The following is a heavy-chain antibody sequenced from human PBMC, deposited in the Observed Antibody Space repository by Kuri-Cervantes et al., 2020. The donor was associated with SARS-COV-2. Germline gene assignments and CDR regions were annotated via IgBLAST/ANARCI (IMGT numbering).Heavy chain of an antibody. V-gene: IGHV3-23*01. Sequence: ETLSLTCAASGFTFSSYAMSWVRQAPGKGLEWVSAISGSGGSTYYADSVKGRFTISRDNSKNTLSLQMNSLRAEDTAVYYCARDPRVGDKFGSGSLPIDNWGRGTLVTVSS. D-gene: IGHD3-10*01. CDR3: ARDPRVGDKFGSGSLPIDN. CDR1: GFTFSSYA. J-gene: IGHJ4*02. CDR2: ISGSGGST.